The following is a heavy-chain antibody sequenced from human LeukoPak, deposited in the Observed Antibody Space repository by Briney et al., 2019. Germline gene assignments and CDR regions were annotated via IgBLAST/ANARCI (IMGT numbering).Heavy chain of an antibody. CDR3: AKDPGGPYYYYYYMDV. D-gene: IGHD3-10*01. Sequence: GGSLRLSCAASGFTFSSYEMNWVRQAPGKGLEWVSYISSSGSTIYYADSVKGRFTISRDNAKNSLYLQMNSLRAEDTAVYYCAKDPGGPYYYYYYMDVWGKGTTVTVSS. V-gene: IGHV3-48*03. CDR1: GFTFSSYE. J-gene: IGHJ6*03. CDR2: ISSSGSTI.